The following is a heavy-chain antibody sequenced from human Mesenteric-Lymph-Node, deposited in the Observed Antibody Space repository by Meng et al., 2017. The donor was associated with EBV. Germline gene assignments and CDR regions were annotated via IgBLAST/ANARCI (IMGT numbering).Heavy chain of an antibody. Sequence: QERLQEPGSGLVTPSQTLSLTCAVSGGSVSSGGYSWSWIRQPPGKGLEWIGYIYHFGSPNYNPSLKSRVTISVDRSKNQFSLNLTSMTAADTAVYYCARRGIAEGFDFWGQGTLVTVSS. CDR2: IYHFGSP. V-gene: IGHV4-30-2*01. J-gene: IGHJ4*02. CDR3: ARRGIAEGFDF. CDR1: GGSVSSGGYS.